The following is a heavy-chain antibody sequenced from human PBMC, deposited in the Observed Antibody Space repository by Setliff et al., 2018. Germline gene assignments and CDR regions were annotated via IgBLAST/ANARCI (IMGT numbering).Heavy chain of an antibody. V-gene: IGHV1-69*13. CDR1: GGTFNNYA. J-gene: IGHJ3*01. CDR3: ARENLLTGPNTFDL. CDR2: IIPIFHSP. Sequence: GASVKVSCKASGGTFNNYALSWVRQAPGQGLEWMGGIIPIFHSPNYAQSFQGRVAISADESTSSVFLELSSLRSEDTAVYYCARENLLTGPNTFDLWGPGTMVT. D-gene: IGHD3-9*01.